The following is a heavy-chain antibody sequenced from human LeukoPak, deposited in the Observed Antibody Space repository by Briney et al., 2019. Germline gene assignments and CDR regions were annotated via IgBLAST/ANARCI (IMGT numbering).Heavy chain of an antibody. D-gene: IGHD2-2*01. Sequence: PGGSLRLSCAASGFTFSSYSMNWVRQAPGKGLEWVSSISSSSSYIYYADSVRGRFTISRDNAKNSLYLQMNSLRAEDTAVYYCAREDDIVVVPAAIDYYYYGMDVWGQGTTVTVSS. CDR2: ISSSSSYI. CDR3: AREDDIVVVPAAIDYYYYGMDV. CDR1: GFTFSSYS. J-gene: IGHJ6*02. V-gene: IGHV3-21*01.